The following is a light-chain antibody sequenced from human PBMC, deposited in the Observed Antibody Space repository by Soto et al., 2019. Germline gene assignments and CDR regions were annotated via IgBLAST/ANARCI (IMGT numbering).Light chain of an antibody. CDR1: QSISNW. Sequence: DIQMTQSPSTLSASVGDRVTITCRASQSISNWLAWYQQKPGKAPKLLIYKASSLESGVPSRFSGSGSGTEFTLTISSLQPYDFATYYCQQYDSYSPWAFGQGTKVEIK. CDR3: QQYDSYSPWA. V-gene: IGKV1-5*03. J-gene: IGKJ1*01. CDR2: KAS.